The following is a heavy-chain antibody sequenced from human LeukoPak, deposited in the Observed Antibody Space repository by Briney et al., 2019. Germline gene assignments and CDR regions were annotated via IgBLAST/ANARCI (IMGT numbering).Heavy chain of an antibody. J-gene: IGHJ5*02. CDR3: ARDQRAYYDFWSGYFWFDP. D-gene: IGHD3-3*01. Sequence: GGSLRLSCAASGFTFSSYWMSWVRQAPGKGLEWVANIKQDGSEKYYVDSVKGRFTISRDNAENSLYLQMNSLRAEDTAVYYCARDQRAYYDFWSGYFWFDPWGQGTLVTVSS. V-gene: IGHV3-7*01. CDR1: GFTFSSYW. CDR2: IKQDGSEK.